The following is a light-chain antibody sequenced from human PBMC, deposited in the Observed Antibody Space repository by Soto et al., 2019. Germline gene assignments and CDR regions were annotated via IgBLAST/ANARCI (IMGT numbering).Light chain of an antibody. CDR2: KAS. CDR3: QQYNGT. V-gene: IGKV1-5*03. CDR1: QTISSW. J-gene: IGKJ1*01. Sequence: DIQMTQSPSTLSASVADRVTITCRASQTISSWLAWYQQKLGKAPKLLIYKASSLEGGVPSRFSGSGSGTEFTLTISSLQPDDSATYYCQQYNGTFGQGTKVEV.